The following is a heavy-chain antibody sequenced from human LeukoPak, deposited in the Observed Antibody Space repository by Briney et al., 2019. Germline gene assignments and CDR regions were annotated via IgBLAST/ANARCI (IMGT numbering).Heavy chain of an antibody. CDR2: INHSGST. V-gene: IGHV4-34*01. CDR3: ARFPGLYCSSTSCSGSYYYYYMDG. J-gene: IGHJ6*03. Sequence: PSETLSLTCAVYGGSFSGYYWSWIRQPPGKGLEWIGEINHSGSTNYNPSLKSRVTISVDTSKNQFSLKLSSVTAADTAVYYCARFPGLYCSSTSCSGSYYYYYMDGWGKGTTVTVSS. CDR1: GGSFSGYY. D-gene: IGHD2-2*01.